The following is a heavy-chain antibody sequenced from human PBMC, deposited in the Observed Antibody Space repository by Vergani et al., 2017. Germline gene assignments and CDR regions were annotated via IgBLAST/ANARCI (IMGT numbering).Heavy chain of an antibody. J-gene: IGHJ5*02. Sequence: QVQLVQSGAEVKKPGASVKVSCQASGYTFTSYYIHWVRQAPGRGLEWMGIINPSGGSTNYAQKFQGRVIMTRDTSTGTVFMELSSLRSEDTAVYYCARGCGSTSCYKRGEDCFDPGGKGTLVTVSS. CDR2: INPSGGST. CDR1: GYTFTSYY. V-gene: IGHV1-46*01. CDR3: ARGCGSTSCYKRGEDCFDP. D-gene: IGHD2-2*02.